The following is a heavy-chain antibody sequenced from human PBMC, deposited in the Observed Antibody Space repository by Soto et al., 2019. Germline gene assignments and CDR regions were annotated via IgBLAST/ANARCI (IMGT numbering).Heavy chain of an antibody. CDR1: GGTFSNYP. V-gene: IGHV1-69*01. CDR2: IIPIFGTT. CDR3: ARGLYCGGGCYSHFDY. Sequence: VQLVQSGAEVKKPGSSVKVSCKASGGTFSNYPFIWVRQAPGQGLDWMGGIIPIFGTTDYGQRFQGRVTITADESTNTAYMELSSLRSDATAVYYCARGLYCGGGCYSHFDYWGQGTLVTVS. J-gene: IGHJ4*02. D-gene: IGHD2-21*02.